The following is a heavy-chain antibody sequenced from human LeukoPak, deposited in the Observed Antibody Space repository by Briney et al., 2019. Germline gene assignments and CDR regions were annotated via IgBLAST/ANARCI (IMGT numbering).Heavy chain of an antibody. V-gene: IGHV4-59*01. CDR2: IYNSGSST. Sequence: SETLSLTRTVSDGSISIYYWNWIRQPPGKGLEWIGYIYNSGSSTIYNPPLQSRVTISVDMSKNQFSLRLSSVTAADTAVYFCVRDRELTYWGQGILVTVSS. CDR3: VRDRELTY. D-gene: IGHD3-10*01. CDR1: DGSISIYY. J-gene: IGHJ4*02.